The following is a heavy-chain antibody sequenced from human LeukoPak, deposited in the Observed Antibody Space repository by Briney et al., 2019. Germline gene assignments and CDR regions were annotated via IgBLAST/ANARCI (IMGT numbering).Heavy chain of an antibody. D-gene: IGHD6-13*01. V-gene: IGHV4-59*12. Sequence: SETLSLTCTVSGGSISSYYWSWIRQPPGKGLEWIGYIYYSGSTNYNPSLKSRVTISVDTSKNQFSLRLSSVTAADTAVYYCARGRYVTTRGGAAAGFLDYWGQGTLVTVST. CDR1: GGSISSYY. J-gene: IGHJ4*02. CDR2: IYYSGST. CDR3: ARGRYVTTRGGAAAGFLDY.